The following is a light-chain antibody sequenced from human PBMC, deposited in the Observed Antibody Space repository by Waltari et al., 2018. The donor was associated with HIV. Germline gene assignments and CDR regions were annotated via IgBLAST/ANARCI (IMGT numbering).Light chain of an antibody. J-gene: IGLJ2*01. CDR1: NIGSKN. Sequence: SFVLTQPPSVSVAPGQTARISCAGNNIGSKNVHWYQQKPGQAPVVVVHDYTDRPSGIPERFSGSNSGNTATLTISRVEVGDEADYHCQVWDTSSDHVIFGGGTKLTVL. V-gene: IGLV3-21*02. CDR2: DYT. CDR3: QVWDTSSDHVI.